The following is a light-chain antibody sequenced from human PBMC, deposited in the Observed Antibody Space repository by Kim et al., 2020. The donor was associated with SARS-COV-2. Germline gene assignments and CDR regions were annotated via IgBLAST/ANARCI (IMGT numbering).Light chain of an antibody. CDR2: AAS. V-gene: IGKV1-9*01. J-gene: IGKJ5*01. CDR3: QYLKNYPLT. CDR1: EDIDNY. Sequence: ASEGDIVTITCRATEDIDNYVAWYQQKSGKAPSLLISAASTSQSGVPSRFSGSGSGTDFALTINGLQPEDFATYYCQYLKNYPLTFGQGTRLEIK.